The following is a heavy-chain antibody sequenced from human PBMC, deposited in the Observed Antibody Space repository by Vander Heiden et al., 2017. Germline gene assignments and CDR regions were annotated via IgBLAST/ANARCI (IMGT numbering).Heavy chain of an antibody. Sequence: GGSFSGYYWSWIRQPPGKGLEWIGEINHSGSTNYNPSLKSRVTISVDTSKNQFSLKLSSVTAADTAVYYCARADWSRYYYYYGMDVWGQGTTVTVYS. V-gene: IGHV4-34*01. CDR3: ARADWSRYYYYYGMDV. CDR1: GGSFSGYY. CDR2: INHSGST. J-gene: IGHJ6*02. D-gene: IGHD3-9*01.